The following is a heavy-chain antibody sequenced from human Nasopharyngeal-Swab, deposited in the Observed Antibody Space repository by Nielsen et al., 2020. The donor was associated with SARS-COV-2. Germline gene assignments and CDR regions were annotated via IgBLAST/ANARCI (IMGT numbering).Heavy chain of an antibody. CDR2: ISGDGDSA. V-gene: IGHV3-43*02. J-gene: IGHJ3*01. Sequence: VRQAPGKGLEWVSLISGDGDSASYRDSVKGRFTISRENNKNSLYLQMNSLTVEDTALYYCAKPFWSGYYSGDSFDFWGQGTTVTVSS. D-gene: IGHD3-3*01. CDR3: AKPFWSGYYSGDSFDF.